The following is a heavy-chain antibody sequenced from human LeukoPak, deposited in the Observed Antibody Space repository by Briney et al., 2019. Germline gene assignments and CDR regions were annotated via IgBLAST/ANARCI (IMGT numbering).Heavy chain of an antibody. D-gene: IGHD3-3*01. CDR3: ANGLRIFGVVRRFDY. J-gene: IGHJ4*02. Sequence: PGGSLRLSCAASGFTFNTCAMTWVRQAPGKGLERVSSISTSGGGTFYADSVKGRFTITRDNSRNTVYLQMNSLRAEDTAVYYCANGLRIFGVVRRFDYWGQGTLVTVSS. CDR1: GFTFNTCA. CDR2: ISTSGGGT. V-gene: IGHV3-23*01.